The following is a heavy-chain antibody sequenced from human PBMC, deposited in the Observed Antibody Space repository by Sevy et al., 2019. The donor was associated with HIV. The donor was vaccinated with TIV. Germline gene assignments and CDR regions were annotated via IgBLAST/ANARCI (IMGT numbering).Heavy chain of an antibody. Sequence: GGSLRLSCAASGFTFSSYWMSWVRQAPGKGLEWVANIKQDGGEKYYVDSVKGRFTISRDNAKNSLYLQMNSLRAEDTAVYYYASLGGSDFWSGYFYYFDYWGQGTLVTVSS. D-gene: IGHD3-3*01. J-gene: IGHJ4*02. CDR2: IKQDGGEK. V-gene: IGHV3-7*01. CDR3: ASLGGSDFWSGYFYYFDY. CDR1: GFTFSSYW.